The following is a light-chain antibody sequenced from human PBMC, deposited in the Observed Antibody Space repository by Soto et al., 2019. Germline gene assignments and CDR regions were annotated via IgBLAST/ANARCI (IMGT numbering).Light chain of an antibody. Sequence: QDVVTQPPSVSGAPGQRVTISCTGSSSNIGAGYDVHWYQQLPGTAPKLLIYGNSNRPSGVPDRFSGSKSGTSASLAITGLQAEDEADYYCQSYDSSLSALYVFGNGTKLTVL. J-gene: IGLJ1*01. CDR1: SSNIGAGYD. CDR3: QSYDSSLSALYV. CDR2: GNS. V-gene: IGLV1-40*01.